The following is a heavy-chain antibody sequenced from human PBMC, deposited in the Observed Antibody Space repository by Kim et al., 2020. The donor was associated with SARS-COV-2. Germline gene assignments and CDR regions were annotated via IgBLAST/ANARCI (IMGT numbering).Heavy chain of an antibody. J-gene: IGHJ6*02. CDR2: ISGSSSST. Sequence: GGSLRLSCAASGVTFSSYAMSWVRQAPGKGLEWVSVISGSSSSTYYADSVKGRFTISRDNSKNTLYLQMNNLRVEDTAVYYCAKPGSSWYWYYALDVWGQGTTVTVSS. D-gene: IGHD6-13*01. CDR3: AKPGSSWYWYYALDV. CDR1: GVTFSSYA. V-gene: IGHV3-23*01.